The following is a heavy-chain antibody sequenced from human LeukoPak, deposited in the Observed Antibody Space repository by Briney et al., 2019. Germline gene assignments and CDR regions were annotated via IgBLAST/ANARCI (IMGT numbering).Heavy chain of an antibody. V-gene: IGHV4-59*01. Sequence: SESLSLTWTVSGGSISSDYWGWIRLPAGKGLEWNGYSYKNGNTNYKPSLKTRVTISVDTPKNQLSPKVSPVNAGDTAGFYCVARRDCSSTSCYLGLFGIAVWGPGATVTVSS. CDR3: VARRDCSSTSCYLGLFGIAV. CDR2: SYKNGNT. D-gene: IGHD2-2*01. CDR1: GGSISSDY. J-gene: IGHJ6*02.